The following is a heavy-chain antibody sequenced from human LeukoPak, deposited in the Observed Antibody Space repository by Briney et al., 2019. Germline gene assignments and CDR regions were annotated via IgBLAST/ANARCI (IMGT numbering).Heavy chain of an antibody. CDR1: GGSISSGDYY. CDR2: IYYSGST. CDR3: ARALVVGAFDY. Sequence: SETLSLTCTVSGGSISSGDYYWSWIRQPPGKGLEWIGYIYYSGSTNYNPSLKSRVTISVDTSKNQSSLKLSSVTAADTAVYYCARALVVGAFDYWGQGTLVTVSS. D-gene: IGHD3-22*01. V-gene: IGHV4-61*08. J-gene: IGHJ4*02.